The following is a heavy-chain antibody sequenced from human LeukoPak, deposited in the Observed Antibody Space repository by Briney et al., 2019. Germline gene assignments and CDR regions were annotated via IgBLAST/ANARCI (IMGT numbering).Heavy chain of an antibody. Sequence: GGSLRLSCAASGFTFSSYSMNWVRQAPGKGLEWVSSISSSSSYVYYADSVKGRFTISRDNAKNSLYLQMNSLRAEDTAVYYCAREYFDWLFALDYWGQGTLVTVSS. CDR2: ISSSSSYV. J-gene: IGHJ4*02. D-gene: IGHD3-9*01. CDR3: AREYFDWLFALDY. V-gene: IGHV3-21*01. CDR1: GFTFSSYS.